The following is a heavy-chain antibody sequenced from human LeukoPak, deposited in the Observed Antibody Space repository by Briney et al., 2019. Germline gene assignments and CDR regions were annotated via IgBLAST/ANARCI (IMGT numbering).Heavy chain of an antibody. V-gene: IGHV3-30*03. J-gene: IGHJ4*02. CDR3: AREWELLRNYFDY. CDR1: GFTFSSYG. Sequence: PGRSLRLSCAASGFTFSSYGMHWVRQAPGKGLEWVAVISSDGGDKYSADSVKGRFTISRDNSKNTLYLQMNSLRAEDTAVYYCAREWELLRNYFDYWGQGTLVTVSS. CDR2: ISSDGGDK. D-gene: IGHD1-26*01.